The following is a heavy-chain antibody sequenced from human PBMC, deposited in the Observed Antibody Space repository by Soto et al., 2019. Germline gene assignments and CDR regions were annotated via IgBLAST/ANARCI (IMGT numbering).Heavy chain of an antibody. J-gene: IGHJ4*02. Sequence: SETLSLTCTVSGASISSSRSYWGWVHQPPGKGLEWIVSFYYTGGTYSTYYNPSLKSRVTISVDTSKSQFSLNLRSVTAADTAVYYCASPRQGNYDFLSGYYALDYWGQGTLVTVSS. V-gene: IGHV4-39*01. CDR1: GASISSSRSY. CDR3: ASPRQGNYDFLSGYYALDY. CDR2: FYYTGGT. D-gene: IGHD3-3*01.